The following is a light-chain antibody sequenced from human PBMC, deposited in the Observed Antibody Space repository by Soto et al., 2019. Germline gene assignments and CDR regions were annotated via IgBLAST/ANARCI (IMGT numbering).Light chain of an antibody. V-gene: IGKV3D-20*01. J-gene: IGKJ4*01. CDR1: QSLNTNF. Sequence: IVLTQSPATLSLSPGERATLSCGASQSLNTNFIAWYQKKPGLAPRLLIFDASFRAPGTSDRFSGSGSGNAFSLTIRRLEPEDSEVYFCHHFAAPPTFGGGTELEIK. CDR2: DAS. CDR3: HHFAAPPT.